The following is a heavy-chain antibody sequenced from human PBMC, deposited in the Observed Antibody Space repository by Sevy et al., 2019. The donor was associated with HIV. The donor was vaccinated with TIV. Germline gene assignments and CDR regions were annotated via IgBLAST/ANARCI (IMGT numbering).Heavy chain of an antibody. V-gene: IGHV3-11*01. Sequence: GGSLRLSCAASGFTFSDYYMSWIRQAPGKGLEWVSYISGSGSTIYYADSVKGRFTISRDNAKNSLYLQRNGLRAEDTAGYYCARASGSGVSRGDWFDPWGQGTLVTVSS. CDR1: GFTFSDYY. J-gene: IGHJ5*02. CDR2: ISGSGSTI. D-gene: IGHD3-10*01. CDR3: ARASGSGVSRGDWFDP.